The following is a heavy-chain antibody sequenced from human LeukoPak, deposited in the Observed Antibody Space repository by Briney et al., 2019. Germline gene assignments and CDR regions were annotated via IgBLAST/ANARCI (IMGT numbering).Heavy chain of an antibody. CDR1: GFTFSRYS. CDR2: ISSSSSTI. J-gene: IGHJ2*01. V-gene: IGHV3-48*02. Sequence: PGGSLRLSCAASGFTFSRYSMNWVRQAPGKGLEWVSYISSSSSTIYYADSVKGRFTISRDNAKNSLYLQMDSLRDEDTAVYYCAKDSRIIELWGIAGTTRLGGYFDLWGRGTLVTVSS. D-gene: IGHD6-13*01. CDR3: AKDSRIIELWGIAGTTRLGGYFDL.